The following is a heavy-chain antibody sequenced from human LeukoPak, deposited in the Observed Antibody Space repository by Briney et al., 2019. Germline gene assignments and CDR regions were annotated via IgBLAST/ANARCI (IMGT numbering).Heavy chain of an antibody. CDR2: MNPNSGNT. J-gene: IGHJ5*02. CDR3: ARETLRYFDWSPRGGFDP. D-gene: IGHD3-9*01. V-gene: IGHV1-8*01. Sequence: ASVKVSCKASGYTFTSYDINWVRQATGQGLEWMGWMNPNSGNTGYAQKFQGRVTMTRNTSISTAYMELSSLRSEDTAVYYCARETLRYFDWSPRGGFDPWGQGTLVTVSS. CDR1: GYTFTSYD.